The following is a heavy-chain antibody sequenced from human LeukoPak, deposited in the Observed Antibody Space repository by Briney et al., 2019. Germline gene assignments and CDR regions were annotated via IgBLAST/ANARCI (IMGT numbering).Heavy chain of an antibody. CDR1: GGSISSGGYY. CDR3: ARVREDIVVVPAGVAGPNWFDP. V-gene: IGHV4-31*03. Sequence: SQTLSLTCTVSGGSISSGGYYWSWIRQHPGKGLEWIVYIYYSGSTYYNPSLKSRVTISVDTSKNQFSLKLSSVTAADTAVYYCARVREDIVVVPAGVAGPNWFDPWGQGTLVTVSS. D-gene: IGHD2-2*01. J-gene: IGHJ5*02. CDR2: IYYSGST.